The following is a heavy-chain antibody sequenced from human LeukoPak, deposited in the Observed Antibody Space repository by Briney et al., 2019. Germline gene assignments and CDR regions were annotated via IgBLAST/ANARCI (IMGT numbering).Heavy chain of an antibody. J-gene: IGHJ4*02. CDR1: GFTFSGSA. Sequence: GGSLRLSCAASGFTFSGSAMHWVRQASGKGLEWVGRIRSKAKNYATAYAASVKGRFTISRDNSKNTLYLQMNSLRAEDTAVYYCARTPTVVFSSYYFDYWGQGTLVTVSS. D-gene: IGHD4-23*01. CDR2: IRSKAKNYAT. V-gene: IGHV3-73*01. CDR3: ARTPTVVFSSYYFDY.